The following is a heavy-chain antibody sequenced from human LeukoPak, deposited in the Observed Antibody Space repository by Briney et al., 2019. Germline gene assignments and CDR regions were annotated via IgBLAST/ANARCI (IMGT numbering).Heavy chain of an antibody. V-gene: IGHV3-23*01. J-gene: IGHJ1*01. Sequence: PGGSLRLSCAASGFTFSSYAMSWVRQAPGKGLGWVSSITGSGASTYYADSVKGRFTISRDNSKNTLYLQMNSLRAEDTAVYYCAKLDYYDSHWGQGTLVTVSS. CDR3: AKLDYYDSH. CDR1: GFTFSSYA. CDR2: ITGSGAST. D-gene: IGHD3-22*01.